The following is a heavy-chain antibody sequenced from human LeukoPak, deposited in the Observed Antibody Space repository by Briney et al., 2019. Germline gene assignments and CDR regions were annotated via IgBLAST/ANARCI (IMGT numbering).Heavy chain of an antibody. CDR2: IRSKAYGETA. CDR1: GFTVSNKY. Sequence: GGSLRLPCVASGFTVSNKYMSWVRQAPGKGLEWVGFIRSKAYGETADYAASVKGRFTISRDDSKAIAYLQMNSLKTEDTAVYHCTRDRGAYNLYDYWGQGTLVTVSS. J-gene: IGHJ4*02. D-gene: IGHD1-1*01. CDR3: TRDRGAYNLYDY. V-gene: IGHV3-49*04.